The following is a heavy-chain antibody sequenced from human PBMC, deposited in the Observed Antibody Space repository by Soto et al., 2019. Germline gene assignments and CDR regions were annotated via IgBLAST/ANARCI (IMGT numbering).Heavy chain of an antibody. V-gene: IGHV1-69*13. CDR3: ARVFSYGSGSYYFDY. Sequence: SVKVSCKASGGTFSSYAISWVRQAPGQGLEWMGGIIPIFGTANYAQKFQGRVTITADESTSTAYMELSSLRSEDTAAYYCARVFSYGSGSYYFDYWGQGTLVTVSS. D-gene: IGHD3-10*01. CDR2: IIPIFGTA. J-gene: IGHJ4*02. CDR1: GGTFSSYA.